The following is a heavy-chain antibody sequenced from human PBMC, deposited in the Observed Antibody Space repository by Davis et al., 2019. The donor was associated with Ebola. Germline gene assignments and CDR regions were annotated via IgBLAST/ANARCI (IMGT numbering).Heavy chain of an antibody. CDR2: ISSSSSYI. D-gene: IGHD5-18*01. V-gene: IGHV3-21*01. Sequence: PGGSLRLSCAASGFTFSSYSMNWVRQAPGKGLEWVSSISSSSSYIYYADSVKGRFTISRDNAKNSLYLQMNSLRAEDTAVYYCARDPGYGYGYYYDGMDVWGQGTTVIVSS. CDR1: GFTFSSYS. CDR3: ARDPGYGYGYYYDGMDV. J-gene: IGHJ6*02.